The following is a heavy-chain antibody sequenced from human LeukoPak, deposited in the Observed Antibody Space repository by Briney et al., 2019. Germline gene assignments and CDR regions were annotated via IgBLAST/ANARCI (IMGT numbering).Heavy chain of an antibody. J-gene: IGHJ5*02. D-gene: IGHD2-2*01. CDR1: GYTFITYY. Sequence: ASVKVSCKASGYTFITYYMHWVRQAPGQGLEWMGIINPSSGSTSYAQKFQGRVTMTKDTSTSTVYMDLSSLTSEDTAVYYCAKSGLVQSKNWFDPWGQGTLVTVSS. CDR2: INPSSGST. CDR3: AKSGLVQSKNWFDP. V-gene: IGHV1-46*01.